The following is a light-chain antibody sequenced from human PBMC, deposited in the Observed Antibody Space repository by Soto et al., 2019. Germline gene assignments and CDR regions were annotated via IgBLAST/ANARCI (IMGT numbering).Light chain of an antibody. CDR2: GVS. CDR1: SSDVGGYNY. CDR3: SSYTSSSTFYV. J-gene: IGLJ1*01. Sequence: QSVLAQPASVSGSPGQSITISCTGTSSDVGGYNYVSWYQQHPGKAPKLMIYGVSNRPSGVSSRFSGSKSGNTASLTISGLQAEDEADYYCSSYTSSSTFYVFGTGTKVTVL. V-gene: IGLV2-14*01.